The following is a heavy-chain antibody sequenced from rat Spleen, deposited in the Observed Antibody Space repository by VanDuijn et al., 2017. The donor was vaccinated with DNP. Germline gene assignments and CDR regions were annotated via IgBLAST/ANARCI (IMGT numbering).Heavy chain of an antibody. Sequence: EVQVLESGGGLVQPGNSLKLSCATSGFTFSSFPMAWVRQAPTKGLEWVATISTSGGSTYYRDSVKGRFTISRDNAKSTLYLQMDSLRSEETATYYCAKAGGYSPWYFDYWGQGVMVTVSS. V-gene: IGHV5-46*01. J-gene: IGHJ2*01. CDR1: GFTFSSFP. D-gene: IGHD1-11*01. CDR2: ISTSGGST. CDR3: AKAGGYSPWYFDY.